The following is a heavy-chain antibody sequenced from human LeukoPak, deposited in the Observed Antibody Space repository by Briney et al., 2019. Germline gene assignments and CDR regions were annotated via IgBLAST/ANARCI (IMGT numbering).Heavy chain of an antibody. CDR3: ASATDYYDSWGFDY. CDR1: GGSISSGGYS. Sequence: PSQTLSLTCAVSGGSISSGGYSWSWIRQPPGKGLEWIGYIYHSGSTYYNPSLKSRVTISVDRSKNQFSLKLSSVTAADTAVYYCASATDYYDSWGFDYWGQGTLVTVSS. V-gene: IGHV4-30-2*01. CDR2: IYHSGST. D-gene: IGHD3-22*01. J-gene: IGHJ4*02.